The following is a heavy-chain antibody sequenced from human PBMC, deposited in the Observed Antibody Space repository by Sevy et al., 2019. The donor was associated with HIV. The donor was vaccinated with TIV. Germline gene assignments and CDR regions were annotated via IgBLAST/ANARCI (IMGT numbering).Heavy chain of an antibody. D-gene: IGHD5-18*01. Sequence: GGSLRLSCAASGFSFSIYWMHWVRQVPGKGLVWVSRINSDGRSKTYAESVKGRFTFSRDNAKNTLFLQMNSLRVEDTAVYYCVREGVGGYSYGFDYWGQGTLVTVSS. CDR2: INSDGRSK. J-gene: IGHJ4*02. V-gene: IGHV3-74*03. CDR1: GFSFSIYW. CDR3: VREGVGGYSYGFDY.